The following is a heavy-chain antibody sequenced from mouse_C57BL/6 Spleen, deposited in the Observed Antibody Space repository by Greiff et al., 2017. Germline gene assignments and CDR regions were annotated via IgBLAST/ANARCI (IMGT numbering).Heavy chain of an antibody. J-gene: IGHJ4*01. CDR1: GYTFTRYW. D-gene: IGHD1-3*01. CDR2: IDPSDSYT. CDR3: ASLYINGAMDY. Sequence: QVQLQQPGAELVMPGASVKLSCKASGYTFTRYWMHWVKQRPGQGLEWIGEIDPSDSYTNYNQKFKGKSTLTVDKSSSTAYMQLSSLTSEDSAVYYCASLYINGAMDYWGQGTSVTVSS. V-gene: IGHV1-69*01.